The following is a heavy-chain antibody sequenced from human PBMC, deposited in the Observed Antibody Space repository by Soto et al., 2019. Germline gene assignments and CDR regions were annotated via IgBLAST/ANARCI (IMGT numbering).Heavy chain of an antibody. V-gene: IGHV2-5*02. J-gene: IGHJ5*02. CDR1: GFSLSTSGVG. CDR3: AHSSTYYDILTGYRGGWFDP. D-gene: IGHD3-9*01. Sequence: QITLKESGPTLVKPTQTLTLTCTFSGFSLSTSGVGVGWIRQPPGKALEWLALIYWDDDKRYSPSLKSRLTLTKDTSKIQVVLTMTNMDPVDTTTYYCAHSSTYYDILTGYRGGWFDPWGQGTLVTVSS. CDR2: IYWDDDK.